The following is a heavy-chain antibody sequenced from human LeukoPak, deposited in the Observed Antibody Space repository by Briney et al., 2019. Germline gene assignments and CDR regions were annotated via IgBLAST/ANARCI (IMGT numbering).Heavy chain of an antibody. Sequence: ASVQVSCKASGYTFTGYYMHWVRQAPGQGLEWMGWINPNSGGTNYAQKFQGWVTMTRDTSISTAYMELSRLRSDDTAVYYCARGRGVITTGFDYWGQGTLVTVSS. V-gene: IGHV1-2*04. D-gene: IGHD3-22*01. J-gene: IGHJ4*02. CDR1: GYTFTGYY. CDR2: INPNSGGT. CDR3: ARGRGVITTGFDY.